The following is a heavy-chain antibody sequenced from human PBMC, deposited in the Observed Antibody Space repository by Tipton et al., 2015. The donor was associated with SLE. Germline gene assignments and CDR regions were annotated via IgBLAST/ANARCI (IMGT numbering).Heavy chain of an antibody. CDR2: MSPNTGKT. J-gene: IGHJ4*02. Sequence: QSGAEVKKPGASVKVSCKASGYTFSSYDIIWVRQATGQGLEWMGWMSPNTGKTGSAQRFQGRVIMTRDTSITTAYMELINLRSEDTAIYYCARGLRFTMIQGIEYWGQGTLVTVSS. CDR1: GYTFSSYD. V-gene: IGHV1-8*01. D-gene: IGHD3-10*01. CDR3: ARGLRFTMIQGIEY.